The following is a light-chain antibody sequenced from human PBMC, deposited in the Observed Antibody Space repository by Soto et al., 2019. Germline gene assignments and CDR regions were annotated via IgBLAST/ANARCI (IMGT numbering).Light chain of an antibody. CDR3: QQYGNSPQVT. CDR1: QSVSSSY. Sequence: EIVLTQSPGTLSLSPGERATLSCRASQSVSSSYLAWYQQKPGQAPRLLIYGASSRATGIPDRFSGSGSGTDFTLTISRLEPEDFAVYYCQQYGNSPQVTFGGGTKVAIK. V-gene: IGKV3-20*01. CDR2: GAS. J-gene: IGKJ4*01.